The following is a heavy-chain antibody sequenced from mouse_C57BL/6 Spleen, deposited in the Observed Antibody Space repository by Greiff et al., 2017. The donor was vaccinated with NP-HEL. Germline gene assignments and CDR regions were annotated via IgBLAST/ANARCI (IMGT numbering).Heavy chain of an antibody. Sequence: QVQLKQSGAELVRPGASVTLSCKASGYTFTDYEMHWVKQTPVHGLEWIGAIDPETGGTAYNQKFKGKAILTADKSSSTAYMELRSLTSEDSAVYYCTRTLLRVYAMDYWGQGTSVTVSS. CDR1: GYTFTDYE. D-gene: IGHD2-1*01. CDR2: IDPETGGT. CDR3: TRTLLRVYAMDY. J-gene: IGHJ4*01. V-gene: IGHV1-15*01.